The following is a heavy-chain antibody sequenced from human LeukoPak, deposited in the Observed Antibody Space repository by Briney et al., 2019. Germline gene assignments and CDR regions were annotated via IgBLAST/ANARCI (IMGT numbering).Heavy chain of an antibody. J-gene: IGHJ3*02. CDR3: ARYSSGYPDAFDI. CDR2: ISSTGGTK. Sequence: GGSLRLSCAASGFTFSDYYMTWIRQAPGKGLEWVSYISSTGGTKYYADSVKGRFTIFRDNAKNSLYLQMNSLRAEDTAVYYCARYSSGYPDAFDIWGQGTMVTVSS. CDR1: GFTFSDYY. D-gene: IGHD3-22*01. V-gene: IGHV3-11*04.